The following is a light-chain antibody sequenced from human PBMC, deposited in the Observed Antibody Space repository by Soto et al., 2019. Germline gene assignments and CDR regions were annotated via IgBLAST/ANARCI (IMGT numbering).Light chain of an antibody. CDR2: GAS. Sequence: EIVMTQSPATLSLSPGERATLSCRASQSVSSNLAWYQQKTGQAPRLLIYGASTRASGIPARFSGSGSGTEFTLTISSLQSEDFAVYYCQQYNSSPPWTFGQGTKVEIK. CDR1: QSVSSN. J-gene: IGKJ1*01. CDR3: QQYNSSPPWT. V-gene: IGKV3-15*01.